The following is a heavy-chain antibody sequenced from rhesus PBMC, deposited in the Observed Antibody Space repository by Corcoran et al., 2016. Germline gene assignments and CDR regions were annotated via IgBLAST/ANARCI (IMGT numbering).Heavy chain of an antibody. J-gene: IGHJ4*01. V-gene: IGHV4-165*01. D-gene: IGHD3-3*01. Sequence: QVQLQESGPGLVKPSETLSLTCAVSGGPFSGYYWGWIRQPPGKGREGIGYISGSSGSPDYNPSLKSRVTISTDTSKNQFSLKLSSVTAADTAVYYCARAYYNIWTGLRGYFDYWGQGVLVTVSS. CDR1: GGPFSGYY. CDR3: ARAYYNIWTGLRGYFDY. CDR2: ISGSSGSP.